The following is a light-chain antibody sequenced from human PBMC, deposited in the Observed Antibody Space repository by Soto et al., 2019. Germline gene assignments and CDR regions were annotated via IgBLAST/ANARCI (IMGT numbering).Light chain of an antibody. V-gene: IGKV1-5*01. CDR3: QQYKSYWT. Sequence: DIQMTQSPSTLSASVGDTVTITCRASQRISTGLAWYQQKPGKAPKLLINDASSLESGVPSRFSGSGSGTEFTLTINSLQPDDFATYYCQQYKSYWTFGQGTNVEIK. CDR2: DAS. CDR1: QRISTG. J-gene: IGKJ1*01.